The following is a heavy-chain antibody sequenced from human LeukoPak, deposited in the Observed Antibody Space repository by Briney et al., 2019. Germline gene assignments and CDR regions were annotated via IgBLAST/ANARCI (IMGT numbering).Heavy chain of an antibody. CDR1: GFTFSGSA. D-gene: IGHD3-10*01. CDR2: IRSKANSYAT. J-gene: IGHJ4*02. Sequence: GGSLKLSCAASGFTFSGSAMHWVRQASGKGLEWVGRIRSKANSYATAYAAPVKGRFTISRDDSKNTAYLQMTSLKTEDTAVYYCTRLDRESEDWGQGTLVTVSS. CDR3: TRLDRESED. V-gene: IGHV3-73*01.